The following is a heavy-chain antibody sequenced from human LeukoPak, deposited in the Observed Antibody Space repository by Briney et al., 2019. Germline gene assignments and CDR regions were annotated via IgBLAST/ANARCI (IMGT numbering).Heavy chain of an antibody. J-gene: IGHJ4*02. CDR1: GYSISSGYY. D-gene: IGHD6-19*01. Sequence: SETLSRTAAGSGYSISSGYYWGWIRQPPGKGLEWIGSIYHSGSTYYNPSLKSRVTISVDTSKTQFSLKLSSVTAADTAVYYCARHLGYSSGWYVDYFDYWGQGTLVTVSS. CDR3: ARHLGYSSGWYVDYFDY. V-gene: IGHV4-38-2*01. CDR2: IYHSGST.